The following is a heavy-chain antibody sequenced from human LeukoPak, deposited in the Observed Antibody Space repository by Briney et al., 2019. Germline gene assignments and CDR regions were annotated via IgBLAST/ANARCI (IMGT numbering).Heavy chain of an antibody. D-gene: IGHD6-19*01. J-gene: IGHJ4*02. CDR3: ARDGRYSSGWYSDY. CDR2: ISSSSSYI. V-gene: IGHV3-21*01. CDR1: GTTFTSSR. Sequence: GGPLRPSCAAFGTTFTSSRMNWGAQAPGKGLEWFSSISSSSSYIYYADSVKGRFTISRDNAKNSLYLQMNSLRAEDTAVYYCARDGRYSSGWYSDYWGQGTLVTVSS.